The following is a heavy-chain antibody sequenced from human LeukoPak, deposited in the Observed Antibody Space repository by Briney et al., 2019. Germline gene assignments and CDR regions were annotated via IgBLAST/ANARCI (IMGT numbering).Heavy chain of an antibody. Sequence: GGSLRLSCAASGFTFSDYYMSWIRQAPGKGLEWVSYISSSGSTIYYADSVKGRFTISRDNAKNSLYLQMNSLRAEDTAVYYCARVHCSGGSCYKVLYYFDYWGQGTLVTVSS. CDR1: GFTFSDYY. V-gene: IGHV3-11*04. CDR3: ARVHCSGGSCYKVLYYFDY. CDR2: ISSSGSTI. J-gene: IGHJ4*02. D-gene: IGHD2-15*01.